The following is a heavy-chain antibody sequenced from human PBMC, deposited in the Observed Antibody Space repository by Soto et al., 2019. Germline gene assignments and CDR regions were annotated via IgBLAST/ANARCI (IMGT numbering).Heavy chain of an antibody. V-gene: IGHV3-33*01. CDR3: ARGVTTVTTIDY. Sequence: GGSLRLSCAASGFTFSTYGMHWVRQAPGKGLEWVAVIWYDGSNKYYADSVKGRFTISRDNSKNTLYLQMNSLRAEDTAVYYCARGVTTVTTIDYWGQGTLVTVSS. J-gene: IGHJ4*02. CDR1: GFTFSTYG. CDR2: IWYDGSNK. D-gene: IGHD4-17*01.